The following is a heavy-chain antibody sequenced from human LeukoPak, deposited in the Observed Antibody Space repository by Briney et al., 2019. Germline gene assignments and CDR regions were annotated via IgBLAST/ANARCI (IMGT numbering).Heavy chain of an antibody. CDR3: VRGGGYSGYLFYFDS. Sequence: GGSLRLSCVGSGLSFSTYAMSWVRQLPGKGLEWVSGISGSGGSAWYPDSVKGRFTISRDNSRNTLYLQMTTLRAEDTAVFYCVRGGGYSGYLFYFDSWGQGTPVTVSS. CDR1: GLSFSTYA. V-gene: IGHV3-23*01. CDR2: ISGSGGSA. J-gene: IGHJ4*02. D-gene: IGHD5-12*01.